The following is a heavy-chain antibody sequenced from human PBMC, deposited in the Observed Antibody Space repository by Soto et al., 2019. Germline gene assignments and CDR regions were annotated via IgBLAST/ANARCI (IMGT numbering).Heavy chain of an antibody. Sequence: SETLSLTCSVSGDSISSVDYFWAWIRQPPGQALEYIGYIYKSATTYYNPSFESRVAISLDTSKSQFSLNVTSVTAADTAVYFCSRGRYCLTGRCFPNWFDSWGQGTLVTVSS. CDR1: GDSISSVDYF. CDR3: SRGRYCLTGRCFPNWFDS. D-gene: IGHD2-15*01. CDR2: IYKSATT. J-gene: IGHJ5*01. V-gene: IGHV4-30-4*01.